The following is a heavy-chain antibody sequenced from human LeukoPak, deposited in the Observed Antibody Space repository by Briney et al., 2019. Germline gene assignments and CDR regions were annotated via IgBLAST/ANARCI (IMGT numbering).Heavy chain of an antibody. V-gene: IGHV3-21*01. CDR1: GFTFSDYS. CDR2: ITSSSNYI. CDR3: AELGITMIGGV. D-gene: IGHD3-10*02. J-gene: IGHJ6*04. Sequence: PGGSLRLSCAASGFTFSDYSMNWVRQAPGKGLEWVSLITSSSNYIYYADSVKGRFTISRDNAKNSLYLQMNSLRAGDTAVYYCAELGITMIGGVWGKGTTVTISS.